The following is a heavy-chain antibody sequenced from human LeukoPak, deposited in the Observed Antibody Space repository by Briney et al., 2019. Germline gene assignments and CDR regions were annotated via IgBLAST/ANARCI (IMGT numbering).Heavy chain of an antibody. V-gene: IGHV4-34*01. CDR2: INHSGST. D-gene: IGHD2-15*01. CDR1: GGSFSGYY. Sequence: SETLSLTCAVYGGSFSGYYWSWIRQPPGKGLEWIGEINHSGSTNYNPPLKSRVTMSVDTSKNQFSLKLSSVTAADTAVYYCARGWRTRMPFDYWGQGTLVTVSS. J-gene: IGHJ4*02. CDR3: ARGWRTRMPFDY.